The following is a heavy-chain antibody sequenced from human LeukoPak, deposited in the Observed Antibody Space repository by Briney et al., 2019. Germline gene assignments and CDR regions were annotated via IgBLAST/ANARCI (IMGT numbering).Heavy chain of an antibody. D-gene: IGHD3-22*01. CDR2: IRYDGSNK. Sequence: QPGGSLRLSCAASGFTFSSYGTHWVRQAPGKGLEWVAFIRYDGSNKYYADSVKGRFTISRDNSKNTLYLQMNSLRAEDTAVYYCAKDYYDSSGYYWSWGQGTLVTVSS. CDR1: GFTFSSYG. CDR3: AKDYYDSSGYYWS. V-gene: IGHV3-30*02. J-gene: IGHJ5*02.